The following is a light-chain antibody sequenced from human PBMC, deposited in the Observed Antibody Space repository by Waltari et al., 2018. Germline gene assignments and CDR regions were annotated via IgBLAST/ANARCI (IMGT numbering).Light chain of an antibody. CDR2: DES. V-gene: IGLV3-21*02. Sequence: SYVLTQPPSVSVAPGQTARITCGGNTSGSKSVHWYQQKPGQAPVLVVYDESDRPSGIPERFSGSNSGNTATLTISRVEAGDEADYYCQVCDSSSDHVVFGGGTKLTVL. CDR3: QVCDSSSDHVV. CDR1: TSGSKS. J-gene: IGLJ2*01.